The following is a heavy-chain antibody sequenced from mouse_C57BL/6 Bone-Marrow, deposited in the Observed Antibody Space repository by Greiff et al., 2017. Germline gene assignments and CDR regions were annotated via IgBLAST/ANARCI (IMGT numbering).Heavy chain of an antibody. V-gene: IGHV2-2*01. J-gene: IGHJ4*01. CDR2: IWSGGST. CDR1: GFSLTSYG. CDR3: ARKGVAMDY. Sequence: QVQLQQSGPGLVQPSQSLSITCTVSGFSLTSYGVHWVRQSPGKGLEWLGVIWSGGSTDYNAAFISRLSLSKDNSKSQVFVKMNSLQADDTAIYYCARKGVAMDYWGQGTSVTVSS.